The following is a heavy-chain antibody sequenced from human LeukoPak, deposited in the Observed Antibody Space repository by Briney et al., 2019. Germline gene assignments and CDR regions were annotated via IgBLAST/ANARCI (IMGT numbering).Heavy chain of an antibody. D-gene: IGHD3-22*01. CDR1: GYSISSGYY. Sequence: PSETLSLTCTVSGYSISSGYYWGWIRQPPGKGLECIGSIYHSGSTYYNPSLKSRVTISVDTSTTQFSLKLRSVTAADTAVYYCARAPDHYYDSSGYFGSFDYWGQGTLVTVSS. V-gene: IGHV4-38-2*02. CDR2: IYHSGST. CDR3: ARAPDHYYDSSGYFGSFDY. J-gene: IGHJ4*02.